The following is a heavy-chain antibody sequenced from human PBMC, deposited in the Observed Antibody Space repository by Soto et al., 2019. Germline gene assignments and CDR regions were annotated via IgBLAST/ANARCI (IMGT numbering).Heavy chain of an antibody. Sequence: SETLSLTCTVSGGSVSSGSYYWSWIRQPPGKGLEWIGYIYYSGSTNYNPSLKSRVTISVDTSKNQFSLKLSSVTAADTAVYYCARAEDPIPVSGMDVWGQGTTVTVSS. D-gene: IGHD2-21*01. V-gene: IGHV4-61*01. CDR2: IYYSGST. CDR1: GGSVSSGSYY. J-gene: IGHJ6*02. CDR3: ARAEDPIPVSGMDV.